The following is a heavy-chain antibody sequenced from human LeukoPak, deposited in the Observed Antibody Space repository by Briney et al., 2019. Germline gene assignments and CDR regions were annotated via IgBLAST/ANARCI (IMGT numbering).Heavy chain of an antibody. J-gene: IGHJ3*02. CDR3: ARDSHRAQDAFDM. Sequence: ASVKVSCKASGYTFTGNYMHWVRQAPGQGLEWMGWINPKSGGTNYAQRVQGRVTMTTDTSTSTAYMELRSLRSDDTAVYYCARDSHRAQDAFDMWGQGTMVTVSS. V-gene: IGHV1-2*02. CDR1: GYTFTGNY. CDR2: INPKSGGT.